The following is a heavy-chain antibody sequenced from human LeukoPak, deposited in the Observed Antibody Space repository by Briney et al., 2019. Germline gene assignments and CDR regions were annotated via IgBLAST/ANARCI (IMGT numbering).Heavy chain of an antibody. CDR3: ARAPSYDFWSGYFDY. CDR2: IYHSGST. V-gene: IGHV4-38-2*01. CDR1: GYSISSGYY. Sequence: SETLSLTCAVSGYSISSGYYWGGIRQPPGKGLEWFGSIYHSGSTYYNPSLKSRVTISVDTSKNQFSLKLSSVTAPDTAVYYCARAPSYDFWSGYFDYWGQGTLVTVSS. D-gene: IGHD3-3*01. J-gene: IGHJ4*02.